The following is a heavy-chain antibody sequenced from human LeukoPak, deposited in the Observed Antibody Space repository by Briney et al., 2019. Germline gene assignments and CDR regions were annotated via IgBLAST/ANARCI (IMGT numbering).Heavy chain of an antibody. V-gene: IGHV4-34*01. D-gene: IGHD3-16*01. Sequence: PSETLSLTCAVYGGSFSGYYWSWIRQPPGKGLEWIGEINHSGSTNYNPSLKSRVTISVDTSKNQFSLKLSSVTAADTAVYYCARGHYDYVWGSYYWFDPWGQGTLVTVSS. CDR3: ARGHYDYVWGSYYWFDP. CDR2: INHSGST. CDR1: GGSFSGYY. J-gene: IGHJ5*02.